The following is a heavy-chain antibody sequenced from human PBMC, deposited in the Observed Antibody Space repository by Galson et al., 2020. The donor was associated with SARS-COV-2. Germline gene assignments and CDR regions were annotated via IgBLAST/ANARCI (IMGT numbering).Heavy chain of an antibody. D-gene: IGHD6-13*01. CDR1: GFTFTSSA. CDR3: AAETGTGYSGSVLRCYYDGMDF. CDR2: IVVGSGNT. V-gene: IGHV1-58*02. J-gene: IGHJ6*02. Sequence: SVKVSCKASGFTFTSSAMQWVRQARGQRLEWIGWIVVGSGNTNYAQKFQERVTITKDMSTRTAYMELSGLRSEDTAVYYCAAETGTGYSGSVLRCYYDGMDFGGQGTTVTGS.